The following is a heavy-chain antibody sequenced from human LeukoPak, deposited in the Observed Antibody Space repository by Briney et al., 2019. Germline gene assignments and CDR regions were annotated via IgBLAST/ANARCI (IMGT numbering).Heavy chain of an antibody. D-gene: IGHD3-22*01. V-gene: IGHV1-69*06. CDR1: GGTFSSYA. J-gene: IGHJ4*02. CDR3: AREDYYDSGSNDY. Sequence: GASVKVSCKASGGTFSSYAISWVRRAPGQGLEWMGGIIPIFGTANYAQKFQGRVTITADKSTSTAYMELSSLRSEDTAVYYCAREDYYDSGSNDYWGQGTLVTVSS. CDR2: IIPIFGTA.